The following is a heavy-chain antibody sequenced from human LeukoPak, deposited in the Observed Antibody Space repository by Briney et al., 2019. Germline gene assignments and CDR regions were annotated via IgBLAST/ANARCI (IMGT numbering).Heavy chain of an antibody. CDR3: ARDLYDSSGWYVSAFDY. V-gene: IGHV3-48*04. CDR1: GFTFSSYS. D-gene: IGHD6-19*01. J-gene: IGHJ4*02. CDR2: ISSSSSTI. Sequence: GGSLRLSCAASGFTFSSYSMNWVRQAPGKGLEWVSYISSSSSTIYYADSVKGRFTISRDNAKNSLYLQMNSLRAEDTAVYYCARDLYDSSGWYVSAFDYWGQGTLVTVSS.